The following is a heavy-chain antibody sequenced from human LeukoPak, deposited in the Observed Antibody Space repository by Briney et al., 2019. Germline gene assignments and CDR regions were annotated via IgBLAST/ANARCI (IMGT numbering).Heavy chain of an antibody. CDR3: ARDDYGVGFDY. Sequence: GGSLRLSCAASGFTFSSYEMNWVRQAPGKGLEWVSYISSSGSTIYYAGSVKGRFTISRDNAKNSLYLQMNSLRAEDTAVYYCARDDYGVGFDYWGQGTLVTVSS. CDR1: GFTFSSYE. D-gene: IGHD4-17*01. V-gene: IGHV3-48*03. J-gene: IGHJ4*02. CDR2: ISSSGSTI.